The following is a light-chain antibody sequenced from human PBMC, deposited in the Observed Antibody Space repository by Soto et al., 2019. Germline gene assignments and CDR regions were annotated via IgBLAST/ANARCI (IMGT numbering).Light chain of an antibody. CDR2: GAS. CDR3: QQYGSSPPT. Sequence: EMVLTQSPGTLSLSPGERATLSCRASQSGSSSYLAWYQQKTGQAHRRLIYGASSRPTGIPDRFSGSGSGTDFTVPISRLVPEDFVVYYCQQYGSSPPTFGQGTKVDI. CDR1: QSGSSSY. J-gene: IGKJ1*01. V-gene: IGKV3-20*01.